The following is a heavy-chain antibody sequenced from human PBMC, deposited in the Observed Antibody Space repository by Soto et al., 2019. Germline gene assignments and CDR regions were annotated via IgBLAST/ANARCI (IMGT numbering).Heavy chain of an antibody. J-gene: IGHJ6*02. Sequence: QVQLVESGGGVVQPGRSLRLSCAGSGFTFSHYAIYWVRQAPGKGLEWVAIISYDGSKEDYADSAKGRFIISRDNSKNTLYLQMTSLRPADTAVYYCAREIFGGLSDYHAMDVWGQGTTVIVSS. CDR1: GFTFSHYA. CDR2: ISYDGSKE. CDR3: AREIFGGLSDYHAMDV. D-gene: IGHD3-3*01. V-gene: IGHV3-30-3*01.